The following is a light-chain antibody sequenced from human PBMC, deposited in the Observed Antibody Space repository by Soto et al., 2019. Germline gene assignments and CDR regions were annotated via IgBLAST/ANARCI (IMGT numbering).Light chain of an antibody. V-gene: IGKV3-20*01. J-gene: IGKJ1*01. CDR2: GAS. CDR1: QSVSSSY. CDR3: QQYGRSPPM. Sequence: IGLTQSPGTLSLSHGEGASLSCRASQSVSSSYLAWYQQKPGQASRPLLYGASSRATGIPDRFSGSGSGTDFTLTLSILEPEDYAVYYCQQYGRSPPMLGQGTK.